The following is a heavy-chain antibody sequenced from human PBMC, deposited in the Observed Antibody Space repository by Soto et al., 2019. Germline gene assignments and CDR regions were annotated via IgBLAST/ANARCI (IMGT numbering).Heavy chain of an antibody. CDR2: IYHSGST. V-gene: IGHV4-4*02. Sequence: QVQLQESGPGLVKPSWTLSLTCAVSGGSISSTNWWSWVRQPPGKGLEWIGEIYHSGSTNYNPSPQSRVNITVDKSKNQVSLKLSSVTAADTAVYYCARSTSSGSGGPFDCWGQGTLVTVSS. D-gene: IGHD2-2*01. CDR3: ARSTSSGSGGPFDC. J-gene: IGHJ4*02. CDR1: GGSISSTNW.